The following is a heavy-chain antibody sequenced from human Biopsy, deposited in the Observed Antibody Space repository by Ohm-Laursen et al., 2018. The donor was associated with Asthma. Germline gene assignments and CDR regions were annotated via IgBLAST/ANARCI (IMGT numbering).Heavy chain of an antibody. J-gene: IGHJ3*02. CDR3: ARAYGGSFFWGSFDI. CDR1: GFTVSTNG. D-gene: IGHD4-23*01. CDR2: IYSGGGT. V-gene: IGHV3-53*01. Sequence: SLRLSCSASGFTVSTNGMSWVRQPPGKGLEWVSVIYSGGGTYYADSVQGRGTITRSNSKNTLSLQMKSLGAKDTAVYYCARAYGGSFFWGSFDIWGQGKMVTASS.